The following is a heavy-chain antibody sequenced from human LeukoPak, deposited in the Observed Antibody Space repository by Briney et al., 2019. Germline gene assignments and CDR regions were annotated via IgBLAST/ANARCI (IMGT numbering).Heavy chain of an antibody. CDR3: ASDWSGGSCLDY. D-gene: IGHD2-15*01. Sequence: PVGSLRLSCAASGFTFSSYGMHWVRQAPGKGLEWVAFIRYDGSNKYYADSVKGRFTISRDNSKNTLYLQMNSLRAEDTAVYYCASDWSGGSCLDYWGQGTLVTVSS. CDR1: GFTFSSYG. CDR2: IRYDGSNK. J-gene: IGHJ4*02. V-gene: IGHV3-30*02.